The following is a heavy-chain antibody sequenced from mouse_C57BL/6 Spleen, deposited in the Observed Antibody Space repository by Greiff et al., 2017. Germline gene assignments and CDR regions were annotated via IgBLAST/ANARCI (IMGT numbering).Heavy chain of an antibody. J-gene: IGHJ2*01. D-gene: IGHD1-1*02. V-gene: IGHV1-77*01. Sequence: QVQLQQSGAELVKPGASVKISCKASGYTFTDYYINWVKQRPGQGLEWIGKIGPGSGSTYYNEKFKGKATLTADTSSSTASMQLSSLTSEDSAVYCCAREGWYYFGDRGQGTTLTVSS. CDR3: AREGWYYFGD. CDR1: GYTFTDYY. CDR2: IGPGSGST.